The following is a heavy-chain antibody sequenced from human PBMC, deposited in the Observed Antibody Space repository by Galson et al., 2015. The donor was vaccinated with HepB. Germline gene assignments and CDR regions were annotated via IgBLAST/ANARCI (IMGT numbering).Heavy chain of an antibody. D-gene: IGHD3-3*01. J-gene: IGHJ4*02. CDR3: ARARYYDFWSGYYTSYYFDY. CDR2: TNPNSGGT. CDR1: GYTFTGYY. V-gene: IGHV1-2*04. Sequence: SVKVSCKASGYTFTGYYMHWVRQAPGQGLEWMGWTNPNSGGTNYAQKFQGWVTMTRDTSISTAYMELSRLRSDDTAVYYCARARYYDFWSGYYTSYYFDYWGQGTLVTVSS.